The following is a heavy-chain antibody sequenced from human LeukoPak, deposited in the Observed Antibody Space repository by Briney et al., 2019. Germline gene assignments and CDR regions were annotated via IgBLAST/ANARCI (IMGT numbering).Heavy chain of an antibody. D-gene: IGHD6-6*01. CDR1: GGSISSYY. V-gene: IGHV4-59*01. J-gene: IGHJ6*03. CDR3: ARVGSSRRGGNYYYFMDV. CDR2: IYYSGST. Sequence: SETLSLTCTVSGGSISSYYWSWIRQPPGKGLEWIGYIYYSGSTNYNPSLKSRVTISIDTSKNQFSLKLSSVTAADTAVFYCARVGSSRRGGNYYYFMDVWGKGTTVTVSS.